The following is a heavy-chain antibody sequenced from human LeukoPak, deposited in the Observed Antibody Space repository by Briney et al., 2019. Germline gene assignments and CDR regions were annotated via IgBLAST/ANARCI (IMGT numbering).Heavy chain of an antibody. CDR2: IYDSGST. CDR1: GGSIRSSYYY. V-gene: IGHV4-39*01. D-gene: IGHD6-19*01. J-gene: IGHJ4*02. Sequence: SETLSLTCTVSGGSIRSSYYYWGWIRQPPGKGLEWIGSIYDSGSTYYNPSLKSRVTISVDTSKNQFSLKLNSVTAADTAVYYCEGVAVAGTVHWGQGTLVTVSS. CDR3: EGVAVAGTVH.